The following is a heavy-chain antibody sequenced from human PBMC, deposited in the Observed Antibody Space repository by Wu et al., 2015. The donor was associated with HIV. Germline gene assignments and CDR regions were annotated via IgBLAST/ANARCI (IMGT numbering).Heavy chain of an antibody. D-gene: IGHD3-10*01. CDR1: SYTLITYG. V-gene: IGHV1-18*01. Sequence: QVQVMQSGAEVKKPGASVKVSCMASSYTLITYGINWVRQAPGQGLEWMGWITTSDGNAKYAQKFRGRVTMTTDKSTNTAYMEVGSLRSDDTAVYYCAMMFSGNYWPYYFDNWGQGTLVTVSS. CDR2: ITTSDGNA. CDR3: AMMFSGNYWPYYFDN. J-gene: IGHJ4*02.